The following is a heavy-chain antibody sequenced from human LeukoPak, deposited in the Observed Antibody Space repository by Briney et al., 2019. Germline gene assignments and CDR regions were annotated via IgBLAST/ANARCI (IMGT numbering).Heavy chain of an antibody. Sequence: SVKVSCKASGGTFSSYAISWVRQAPGQGLEWMGRIIPIFGTANYAQKFQGRVTITTDESTSTAYMELSSLRSEDTAVYYCASHPGYCSGGSCYYYYFDYWGQGTLVTVSS. CDR1: GGTFSSYA. D-gene: IGHD2-15*01. J-gene: IGHJ4*02. V-gene: IGHV1-69*05. CDR2: IIPIFGTA. CDR3: ASHPGYCSGGSCYYYYFDY.